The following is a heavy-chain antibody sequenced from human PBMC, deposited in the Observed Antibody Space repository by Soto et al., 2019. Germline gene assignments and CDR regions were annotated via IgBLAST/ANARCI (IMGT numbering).Heavy chain of an antibody. CDR1: GFTFSGYW. D-gene: IGHD6-19*01. J-gene: IGHJ5*01. V-gene: IGHV3-7*01. CDR3: VPSGSVSDS. Sequence: GGSLSLSCAASGFTFSGYWMSWIRQAPGKGLEWVANIKQDGSEKYYVDSVKGRFTISRDNTKNSLYLEMNSLRAEDTAVYYCVPSGSVSDSWGQGTLVTVSS. CDR2: IKQDGSEK.